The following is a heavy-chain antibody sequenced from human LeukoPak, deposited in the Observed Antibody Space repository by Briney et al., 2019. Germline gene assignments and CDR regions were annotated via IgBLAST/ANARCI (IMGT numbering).Heavy chain of an antibody. J-gene: IGHJ4*02. CDR1: GFTFSSYS. CDR3: ARDVGYDLGY. D-gene: IGHD5-12*01. V-gene: IGHV3-48*02. Sequence: PGGSLRLSCAASGFTFSSYSMNWVRQAPGKGLEWVSYISSSSSTIYHADSVKGRFTISRDNAKNSLYLQMTSLRDGDTAVYYCARDVGYDLGYWGQGTLVTVSS. CDR2: ISSSSSTI.